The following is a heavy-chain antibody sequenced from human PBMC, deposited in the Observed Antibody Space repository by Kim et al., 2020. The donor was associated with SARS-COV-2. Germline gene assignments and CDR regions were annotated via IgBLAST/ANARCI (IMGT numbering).Heavy chain of an antibody. J-gene: IGHJ3*02. CDR2: IYYSGST. V-gene: IGHV4-39*01. D-gene: IGHD4-17*01. Sequence: SETLSLTCTVSGGSISSSSYYWGWIRQPPGKGLEWIGSIYYSGSTYYNPSLKSRVTISVDTSKNQFSLKLSSVTAADTAVYYCSRPTTVTTNDAFDIWGQGTMVTVSS. CDR3: SRPTTVTTNDAFDI. CDR1: GGSISSSSYY.